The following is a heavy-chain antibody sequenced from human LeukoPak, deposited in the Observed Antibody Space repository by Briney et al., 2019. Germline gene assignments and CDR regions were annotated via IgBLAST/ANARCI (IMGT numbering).Heavy chain of an antibody. J-gene: IGHJ6*03. CDR2: IYSGGST. CDR1: GFTVSSNY. D-gene: IGHD3-22*01. Sequence: GGSLRLSCAASGFTVSSNYMSWVRQAPGKGLEWVSVIYSGGSTYYADSVKGRFTISRDNSKNTLYLQMNSLRAEDTAVYYCARGSPVVVGDYYYMDVWGKGTTVTVSS. V-gene: IGHV3-53*01. CDR3: ARGSPVVVGDYYYMDV.